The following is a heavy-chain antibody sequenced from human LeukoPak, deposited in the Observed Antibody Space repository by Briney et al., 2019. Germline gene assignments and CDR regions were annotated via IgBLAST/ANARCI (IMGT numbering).Heavy chain of an antibody. CDR1: GGSLSVYY. J-gene: IGHJ6*03. Sequence: SETLSLTCAVYGGSLSVYYWSWIRQPPGKGVEWCGEINHIASTNYNPSLQSRVTISVDTSKNQFSLKLSSVTAADTAVYYCARPPLRFRHYMDVWGKGTTVTVSS. CDR3: ARPPLRFRHYMDV. CDR2: INHIAST. D-gene: IGHD3-3*01. V-gene: IGHV4-34*01.